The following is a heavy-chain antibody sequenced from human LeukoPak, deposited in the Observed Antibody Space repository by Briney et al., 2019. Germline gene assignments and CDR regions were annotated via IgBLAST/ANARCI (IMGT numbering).Heavy chain of an antibody. CDR2: ITSSGSTI. J-gene: IGHJ4*02. V-gene: IGHV3-48*03. Sequence: HTGGSLRLSCAASGFTFSSYEMNWVRQAPGKGLEWVSYITSSGSTIYYADSVKGRFAISRDNAKNSLYLQMNSLRAEDTAVYYCARDGVRDGLYFDYWGQGTPVTVSS. CDR1: GFTFSSYE. CDR3: ARDGVRDGLYFDY. D-gene: IGHD5-24*01.